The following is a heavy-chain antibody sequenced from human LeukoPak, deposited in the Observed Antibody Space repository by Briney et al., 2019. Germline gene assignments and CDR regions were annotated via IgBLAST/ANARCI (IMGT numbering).Heavy chain of an antibody. J-gene: IGHJ5*02. V-gene: IGHV4-59*12. CDR1: GGSIGSYY. D-gene: IGHD3-10*01. Sequence: SETLSLTCSVSGGSIGSYYWTWIRQPPGKGLEWIGYIDYDGATYYNPSLKGRVTISADTSRNHVSLTLNSVTAADTAVYYCARDSGTTGEVKFDPWGQGTLVTVSS. CDR3: ARDSGTTGEVKFDP. CDR2: IDYDGAT.